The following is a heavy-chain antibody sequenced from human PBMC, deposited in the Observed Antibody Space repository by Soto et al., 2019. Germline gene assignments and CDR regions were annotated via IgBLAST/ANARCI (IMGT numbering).Heavy chain of an antibody. CDR2: ISGSGGST. CDR3: ARDYNDFRSGHFYY. Sequence: PGGSRRLSCAASGFTFSSYAMSWVRQAPGKGLEWVSAISGSGGSTYYADSVKGRFTISRDNSKNSLYLQMNSLRADDTAVYYCARDYNDFRSGHFYYRARRAPVPVSA. J-gene: IGHJ4*02. D-gene: IGHD3-3*01. V-gene: IGHV3-23*01. CDR1: GFTFSSYA.